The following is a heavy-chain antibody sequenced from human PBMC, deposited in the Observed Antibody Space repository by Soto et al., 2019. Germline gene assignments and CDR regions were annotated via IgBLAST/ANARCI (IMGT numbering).Heavy chain of an antibody. Sequence: QLQLQESGPGLVKPSETLSLTCTVSGDSISITSYYWGWVRQPPGKGLEWIGSIHYSGSTHYNPSLQSRVTISGDASKKQFSLKLRSVTAADTAVYYCASTKDETLYFVYWGQGTLVTVSS. CDR3: ASTKDETLYFVY. J-gene: IGHJ4*02. CDR1: GDSISITSYY. CDR2: IHYSGST. D-gene: IGHD2-15*01. V-gene: IGHV4-39*01.